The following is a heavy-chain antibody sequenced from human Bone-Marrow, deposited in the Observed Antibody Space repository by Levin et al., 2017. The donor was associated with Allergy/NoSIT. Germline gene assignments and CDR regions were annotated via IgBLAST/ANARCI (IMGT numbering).Heavy chain of an antibody. CDR3: AREFVVVVVATAPPRDSDAFDI. Sequence: SCKASGYTFTSYYMHWVRQAPGQGLEWMGIINPSGGSPTYAQKFQGRVTMTRDTSTSTVYMELSSLRSEDTAVYYCAREFVVVVVATAPPRDSDAFDIWGQGTMVTVSS. CDR1: GYTFTSYY. CDR2: INPSGGSP. V-gene: IGHV1-46*01. J-gene: IGHJ3*02. D-gene: IGHD2-15*01.